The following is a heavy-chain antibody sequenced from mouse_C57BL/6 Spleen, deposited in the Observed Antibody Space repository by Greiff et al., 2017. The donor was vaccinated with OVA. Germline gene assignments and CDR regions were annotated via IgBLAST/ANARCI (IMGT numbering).Heavy chain of an antibody. V-gene: IGHV1-64*01. CDR1: GYTFTSYW. CDR3: ATPYYYGSTFDY. Sequence: VQLQQSGAELVKPGASVKLSCKASGYTFTSYWMHWVKQRPGQGLEWIGMIHPNSGSTNYNEKFKSKATLTVDKSSSTAYMQLSSLTSEDSAVYYCATPYYYGSTFDYWGQGTTRTVSS. D-gene: IGHD1-1*01. J-gene: IGHJ2*01. CDR2: IHPNSGST.